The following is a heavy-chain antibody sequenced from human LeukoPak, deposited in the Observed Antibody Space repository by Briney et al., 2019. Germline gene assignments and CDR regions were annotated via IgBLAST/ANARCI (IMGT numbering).Heavy chain of an antibody. J-gene: IGHJ3*01. CDR2: IRYDGSNK. D-gene: IGHD3-22*01. CDR1: GFTFSSYG. Sequence: PGGSLRLSCAASGFTFSSYGMHWVRQAPGKGLEWVAFIRYDGSNKYYADSVKGRFTISRDNAKNSLYLQMNSLRAEDTAVYYCARVGDSSGYYGSLVWGQGTMVTVSS. CDR3: ARVGDSSGYYGSLV. V-gene: IGHV3-30*02.